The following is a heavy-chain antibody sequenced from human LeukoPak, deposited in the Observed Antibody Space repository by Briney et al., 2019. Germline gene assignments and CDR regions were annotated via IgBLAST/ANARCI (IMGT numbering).Heavy chain of an antibody. CDR1: GGSISSYY. CDR2: IYTSGST. J-gene: IGHJ4*02. V-gene: IGHV4-4*07. CDR3: ARDGHYYDSSGYYHFDY. D-gene: IGHD3-22*01. Sequence: SETLSLTCTVSGGSISSYYWSWIRQPPGKGLEWIGRIYTSGSTNYNPSLKSRVTMSVDTSKNQFSLKLSSVTAADTAVYYRARDGHYYDSSGYYHFDYWGQGTLVTVSS.